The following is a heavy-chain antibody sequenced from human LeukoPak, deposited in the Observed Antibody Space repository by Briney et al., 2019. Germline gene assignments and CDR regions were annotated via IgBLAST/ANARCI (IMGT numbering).Heavy chain of an antibody. J-gene: IGHJ4*02. Sequence: SQTLSLTCTVSGGSISSGSYYWGWIRQPPGKGLEWIGSIYYSGSTYYNPSLKSRVTISVDTSKNQFSLKLSSVTAADTAVYYCARDPGNWGFDYWGQGTLVTVSS. D-gene: IGHD3-16*01. CDR3: ARDPGNWGFDY. CDR2: IYYSGST. V-gene: IGHV4-39*07. CDR1: GGSISSGSYY.